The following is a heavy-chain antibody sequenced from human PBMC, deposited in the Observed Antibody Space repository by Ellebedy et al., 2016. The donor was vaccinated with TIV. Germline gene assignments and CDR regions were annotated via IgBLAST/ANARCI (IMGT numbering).Heavy chain of an antibody. V-gene: IGHV4-39*01. CDR1: GDSISRSSYY. CDR2: IYYSGST. D-gene: IGHD3-10*01. J-gene: IGHJ5*02. CDR3: ARWFGELLYVRWFDP. Sequence: LRLSCTVSGDSISRSSYYWGWIRQPPGTGLEWIGSIYYSGSTDYNPSLKSRVTISADTSKNEISLRLSSVTAADTAVYYCARWFGELLYVRWFDPWGQGTLVTVSS.